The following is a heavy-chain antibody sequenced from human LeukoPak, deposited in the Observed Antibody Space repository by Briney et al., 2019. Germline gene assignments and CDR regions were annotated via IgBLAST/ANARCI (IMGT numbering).Heavy chain of an antibody. V-gene: IGHV3-48*04. CDR1: GFTFSSYS. D-gene: IGHD3-22*01. J-gene: IGHJ6*03. Sequence: HSGGSLRLSCAASGFTFSSYSMNWVRQAPGKGLEWVSYISSSGSTIYYADSVKGRFTISRDNAKNSLYLQMNSLRAEDTAVYYCARDERGYYYYYMDVWGKGTTVTVSS. CDR2: ISSSGSTI. CDR3: ARDERGYYYYYMDV.